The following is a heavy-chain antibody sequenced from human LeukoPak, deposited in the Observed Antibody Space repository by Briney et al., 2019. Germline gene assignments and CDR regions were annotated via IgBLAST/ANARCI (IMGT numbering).Heavy chain of an antibody. Sequence: GGSLRLSCAASGFTFSSYSMNWVRQAPGKGLEWVSLIRGDGGATYYADSVKGRFTISRDNAKNTLYLQMNSLRAEDTAVYYCARWMGHWGQGTLVAVSS. CDR3: ARWMGH. V-gene: IGHV3-48*04. CDR2: IRGDGGAT. D-gene: IGHD1-26*01. CDR1: GFTFSSYS. J-gene: IGHJ4*02.